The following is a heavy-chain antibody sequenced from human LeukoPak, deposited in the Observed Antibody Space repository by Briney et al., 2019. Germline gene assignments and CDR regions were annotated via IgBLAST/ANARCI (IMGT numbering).Heavy chain of an antibody. CDR2: INSDASSP. CDR1: GFTFSSYW. CDR3: ARAPEYCCSIKCLGTSNI. J-gene: IGHJ3*02. V-gene: IGHV3-74*01. D-gene: IGHD2-2*01. Sequence: GGCLRLSCAASGFTFSSYWMHWVRQAPGKGLVWVSRINSDASSPIYADSVKGRFTISRDNAKNTLYLQMNSLRAEETAVYYCARAPEYCCSIKCLGTSNIWGQGT.